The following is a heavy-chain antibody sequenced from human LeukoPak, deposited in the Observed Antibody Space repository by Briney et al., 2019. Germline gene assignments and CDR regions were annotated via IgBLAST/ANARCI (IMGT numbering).Heavy chain of an antibody. CDR1: GFTFSSYA. CDR2: ISYDGSNK. CDR3: ARESMATAYGGIDY. Sequence: GRSLRLSCAASGFTFSSYAMHWVRQAPGKGLEWVAVISYDGSNKYYADSVKGRFTISRDSSKNTLYLQMNSLRAEDTAVYYCARESMATAYGGIDYWGQGTLVTVSS. J-gene: IGHJ4*02. D-gene: IGHD5-24*01. V-gene: IGHV3-30*01.